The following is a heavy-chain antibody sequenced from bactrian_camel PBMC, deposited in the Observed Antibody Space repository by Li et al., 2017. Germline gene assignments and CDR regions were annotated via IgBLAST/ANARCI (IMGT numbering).Heavy chain of an antibody. Sequence: HVQLVESGGGSVQAGGSLRLSCKANVYTSGFWCMVWFRQGRGDQREGVATIGSDGNTNYSNSVKGRFTISKDNAKNTLYLQMDSLKPEDTATYYCAADFWKKRVPSGSDSWNPPYTGQGTQVTVS. CDR1: VYTSGFWC. V-gene: IGHV3S53*01. J-gene: IGHJ4*01. D-gene: IGHD2*01. CDR2: IGSDGNT.